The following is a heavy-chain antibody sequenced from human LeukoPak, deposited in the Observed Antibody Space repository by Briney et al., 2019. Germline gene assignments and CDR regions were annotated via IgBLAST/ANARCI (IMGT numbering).Heavy chain of an antibody. CDR1: GFTFSSYA. D-gene: IGHD5-24*01. V-gene: IGHV3-23*01. CDR2: ISGSGGST. J-gene: IGHJ4*02. Sequence: GGSLGLSCAASGFTFSSYAMSWVRQAPGKGLEWVSAISGSGGSTYYADSVKGRFTISRDNSKNTLYLQMNSLRAEDTAVYYCAKDDNEMATQYYFDYWGQGTLVTVSS. CDR3: AKDDNEMATQYYFDY.